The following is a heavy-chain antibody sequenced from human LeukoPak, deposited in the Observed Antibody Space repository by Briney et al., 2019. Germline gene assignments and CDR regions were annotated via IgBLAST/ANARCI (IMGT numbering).Heavy chain of an antibody. J-gene: IGHJ4*02. CDR2: ISVSGAGT. D-gene: IGHD3-9*01. CDR3: AKRDLSVDFLTAYFPFDH. V-gene: IGHV3-23*01. Sequence: GGSLRLSCAASGITFSSYVMSWVRQAPMKGLEWVSGISVSGAGTYYVDSVKGRFTISRDNAKNSLYLQMNSLRVEDAAVYYCAKRDLSVDFLTAYFPFDHWGQGTLVTVSS. CDR1: GITFSSYV.